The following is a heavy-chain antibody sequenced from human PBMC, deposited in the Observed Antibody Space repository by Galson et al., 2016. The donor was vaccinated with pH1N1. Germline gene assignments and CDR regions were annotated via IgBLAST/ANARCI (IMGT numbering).Heavy chain of an antibody. V-gene: IGHV1-2*06. D-gene: IGHD3-22*01. CDR3: ARVNTYDSSGYYPFDY. CDR1: EYTFIGYY. Sequence: SVKVSCKASEYTFIGYYIHWMRQAPGHGLAWMGRINPNNGDTHYAQNFQGRVTMTRDTSISTAYMGLNSLRSDDTAVCYCARVNTYDSSGYYPFDYWGQGTQVTVSS. J-gene: IGHJ4*02. CDR2: INPNNGDT.